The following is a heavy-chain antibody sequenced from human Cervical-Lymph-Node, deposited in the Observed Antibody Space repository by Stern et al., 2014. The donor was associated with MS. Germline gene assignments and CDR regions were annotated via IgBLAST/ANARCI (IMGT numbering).Heavy chain of an antibody. CDR1: GDSISSYY. CDR3: ARHVSGSGWYPAFDR. V-gene: IGHV4-59*08. Sequence: QVQLQESGPGLVKPSETLSLTCTVSGDSISSYYWSWIRQPPGKGLDWIGYSYYSGSTGYNPSPRRRVTISIENTKNHLPLKLNPVTAADTAVYYCARHVSGSGWYPAFDRWGQGTLVTVSS. J-gene: IGHJ5*02. CDR2: SYYSGST. D-gene: IGHD6-19*01.